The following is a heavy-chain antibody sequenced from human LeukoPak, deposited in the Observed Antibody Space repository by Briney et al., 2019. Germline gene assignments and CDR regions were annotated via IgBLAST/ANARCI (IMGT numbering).Heavy chain of an antibody. D-gene: IGHD1-26*01. V-gene: IGHV3-23*01. CDR3: AKSIVGVSGFGY. CDR2: LSASGGST. J-gene: IGHJ4*02. CDR1: GFTFTNYA. Sequence: GGSLGLSCAASGFTFTNYAMSWVRQAPGKGLEWVSALSASGGSTYYADSVKGRFTISRDNSKNMLYLQMNSLRAEDTAVYYCAKSIVGVSGFGYWGQGALVTVSS.